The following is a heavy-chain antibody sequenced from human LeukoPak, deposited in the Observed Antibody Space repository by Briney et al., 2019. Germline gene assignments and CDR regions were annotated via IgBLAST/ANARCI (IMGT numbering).Heavy chain of an antibody. V-gene: IGHV4-34*01. CDR3: ASARMAVADY. Sequence: PSETLSLTCAVYGGSSSGYYWSWIRQPPGKGLEWIGEINHSGSTNYNLSLKSRVTISVDTSKNQFSLKLSSVTAADTAVYYCASARMAVADYWGQGTLVTVSS. CDR2: INHSGST. J-gene: IGHJ4*02. CDR1: GGSSSGYY. D-gene: IGHD6-19*01.